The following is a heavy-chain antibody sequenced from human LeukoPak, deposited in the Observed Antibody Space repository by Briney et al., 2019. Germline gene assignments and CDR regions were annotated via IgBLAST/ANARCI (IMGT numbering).Heavy chain of an antibody. V-gene: IGHV4-34*01. CDR2: INHSGST. CDR3: ARVEGEVVTATESLFDY. J-gene: IGHJ4*02. Sequence: PSETLSLTCAVYGGSFSGYYWSWIRQPPGKGLEWIGEINHSGSTNYNPSLKSRVTISVDTSKNQFSLKLSSVTAADTAVYYCARVEGEVVTATESLFDYWGQGTLVTVSS. CDR1: GGSFSGYY. D-gene: IGHD2-21*02.